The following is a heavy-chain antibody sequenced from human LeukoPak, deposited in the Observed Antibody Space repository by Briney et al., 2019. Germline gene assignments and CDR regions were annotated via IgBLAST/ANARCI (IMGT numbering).Heavy chain of an antibody. D-gene: IGHD3-3*01. V-gene: IGHV4-39*01. Sequence: SETLSLTCTVSGGSISSSSYYWGWLRQPPGKGLEWIGTIYYSGGTYYNPSLKSRVTISVDTSKNQFSLKLSSVTAADTAVYHCASRTYYDLWIRWGQGTLVTVSS. CDR2: IYYSGGT. CDR1: GGSISSSSYY. CDR3: ASRTYYDLWIR. J-gene: IGHJ4*02.